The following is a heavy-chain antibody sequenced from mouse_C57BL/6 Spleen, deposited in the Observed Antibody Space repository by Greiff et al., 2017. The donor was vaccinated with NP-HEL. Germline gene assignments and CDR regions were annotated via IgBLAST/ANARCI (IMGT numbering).Heavy chain of an antibody. CDR2: IYPGSGST. D-gene: IGHD1-1*01. CDR3: ARRDYYGSPYYYAMDY. V-gene: IGHV1-55*01. J-gene: IGHJ4*01. CDR1: GYTFTSYW. Sequence: QVHVKQSGAELVKPGASVKMSCKASGYTFTSYWITWVKQRPGQGLEWIGDIYPGSGSTNYNEKFKSKATLTVDTSSSTAYMQLSSLTSEDSAVYYCARRDYYGSPYYYAMDYWGQGTSVTVSS.